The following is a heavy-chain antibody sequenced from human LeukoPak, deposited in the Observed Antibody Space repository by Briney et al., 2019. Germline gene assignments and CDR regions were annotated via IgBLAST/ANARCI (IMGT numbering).Heavy chain of an antibody. CDR2: MNPNSGNT. D-gene: IGHD3-22*01. Sequence: ASVKVSCKASGYTFTSYDINWVRQATGQGLEWMGWMNPNSGNTGYAQKFQGRVTITADESTSTAYMELSSLRSEDTAVYYCARDGESSYYDSSGSHYGVYFDYWGQGTLVTVSS. V-gene: IGHV1-8*03. CDR1: GYTFTSYD. J-gene: IGHJ4*02. CDR3: ARDGESSYYDSSGSHYGVYFDY.